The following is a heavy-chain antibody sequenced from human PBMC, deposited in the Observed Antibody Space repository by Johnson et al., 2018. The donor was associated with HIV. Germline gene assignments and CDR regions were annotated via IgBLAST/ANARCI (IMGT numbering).Heavy chain of an antibody. D-gene: IGHD4-17*01. CDR2: IKQDGSEK. Sequence: VQLVESGGGLVQPGGSLRLSCAASGITVSSNYMSWVRQAPGKGLEWVANIKQDGSEKYYVDSVKGRFTISRDNSKKTLYLQMKSLRVEDTAVYYCARWTVTRGAFDIWGQGTMVTVSS. V-gene: IGHV3-7*01. CDR3: ARWTVTRGAFDI. J-gene: IGHJ3*02. CDR1: GITVSSNY.